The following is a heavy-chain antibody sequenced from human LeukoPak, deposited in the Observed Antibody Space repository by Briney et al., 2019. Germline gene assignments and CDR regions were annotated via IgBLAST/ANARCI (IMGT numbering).Heavy chain of an antibody. D-gene: IGHD2-2*01. CDR1: GFTFSSYA. Sequence: GRSLRLSCAASGFTFSSYALHWVRQAPGKGLDWVAVISYDGSNEYYADSVKGGSTISRDKSTNTLYLQMNSLRGEDTAVYYCATVHHQLARSYFYYYDMDVWGQGTTVTVSS. CDR3: ATVHHQLARSYFYYYDMDV. V-gene: IGHV3-30*03. CDR2: ISYDGSNE. J-gene: IGHJ6*02.